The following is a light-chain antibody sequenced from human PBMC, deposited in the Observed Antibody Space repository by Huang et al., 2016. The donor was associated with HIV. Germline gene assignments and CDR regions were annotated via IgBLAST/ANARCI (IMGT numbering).Light chain of an antibody. J-gene: IGKJ5*01. CDR1: QRGSGSY. CDR2: GSS. V-gene: IGKV3-20*01. Sequence: EIVLTQSPGTLSLSPGERGTLSCRASQRGSGSYLAWYQQKPGQAPRLLIYGSSSRATGIPDRYSVSGSGTDFTLTISRLEPEDFAVYYCQQYGSLPITFGQGTRLEIK. CDR3: QQYGSLPIT.